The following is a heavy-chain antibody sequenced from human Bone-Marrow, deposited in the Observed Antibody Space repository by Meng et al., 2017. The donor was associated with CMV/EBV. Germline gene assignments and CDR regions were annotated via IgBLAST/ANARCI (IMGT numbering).Heavy chain of an antibody. CDR1: GYTFTGYY. CDR2: INPNSGGT. CDR3: ARSEGYYYYGMDV. V-gene: IGHV1-2*02. J-gene: IGHJ6*02. Sequence: ASVKVSCKASGYTFTGYYMHWVRQAPGQGLEWMGWINPNSGGTNYAQKFQGRVTMTRDTSISTAYMELSRLRSDDTAVYYCARSEGYYYYGMDVWGQGPTVTVSS.